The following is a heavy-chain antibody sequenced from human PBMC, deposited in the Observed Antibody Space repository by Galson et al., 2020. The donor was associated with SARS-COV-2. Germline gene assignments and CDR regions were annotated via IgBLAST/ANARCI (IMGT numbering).Heavy chain of an antibody. V-gene: IGHV4-59*01. CDR1: GGSISSYY. D-gene: IGHD1-1*01. CDR2: LYYSGST. J-gene: IGHJ6*02. CDR3: ARVAVGWNHYCGMDV. Sequence: ASETLSLTCPVSGGSISSYYWSWIRQPPGKGLEWIGYLYYSGSTNYNPSLKSRVTISVETSKNQFSLKLSSVTAADTAVYYCARVAVGWNHYCGMDVWVQGTTVTVSS.